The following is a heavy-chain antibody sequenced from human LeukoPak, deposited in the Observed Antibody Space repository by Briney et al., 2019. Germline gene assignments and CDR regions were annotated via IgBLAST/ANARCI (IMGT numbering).Heavy chain of an antibody. CDR3: AKAGYNYDFWSGPLDY. D-gene: IGHD3-3*01. CDR1: GFTFDDYA. V-gene: IGHV3-9*01. Sequence: GGSLRLSCAASGFTFDDYAMHWARQAPGKGLEWVSGISWNSGSIGYADSVKGRFTISRDNAKNSLYLQMNSLRAEDTALYYCAKAGYNYDFWSGPLDYWGQGTLVTVSS. CDR2: ISWNSGSI. J-gene: IGHJ4*02.